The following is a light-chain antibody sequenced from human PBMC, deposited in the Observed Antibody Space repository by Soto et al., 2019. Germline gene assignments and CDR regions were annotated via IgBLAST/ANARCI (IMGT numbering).Light chain of an antibody. CDR2: DAS. CDR3: HQRSTRPFI. Sequence: EIVWKQSPATLSLSPGERATLSCSASQSISSYLACYQQKPDQAPRLLIYDASNRATGIPARFSGSGSGTDFTLTISSLEPEDFAVYYCHQRSTRPFIFGPGTKVDIK. CDR1: QSISSY. J-gene: IGKJ3*01. V-gene: IGKV3-11*01.